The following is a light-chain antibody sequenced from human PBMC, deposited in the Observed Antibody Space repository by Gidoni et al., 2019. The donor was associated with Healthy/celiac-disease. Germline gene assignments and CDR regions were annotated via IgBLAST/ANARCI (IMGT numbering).Light chain of an antibody. Sequence: QSALTQPAYVSGSPGQSITISCTGTSSDVGGYNYVSWYQQHPGKAPKLMIYDVSNRPSGVSNRFSGSKSGNTASLTISGLQAEDEADYYCSSYTSSMTVFGGGPTLTVL. V-gene: IGLV2-14*01. CDR3: SSYTSSMTV. CDR2: DVS. CDR1: SSDVGGYNY. J-gene: IGLJ2*01.